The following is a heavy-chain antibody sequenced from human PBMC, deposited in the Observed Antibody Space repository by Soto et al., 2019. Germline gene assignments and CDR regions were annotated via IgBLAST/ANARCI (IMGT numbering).Heavy chain of an antibody. CDR1: GYTFTSFG. V-gene: IGHV1-18*01. J-gene: IGHJ5*02. CDR2: ISAYNGNT. CDR3: ARGLHVDKAMVTPYNWFDP. D-gene: IGHD5-18*01. Sequence: ASVKVSCKASGYTFTSFGISWLRQAPGQGLEWMGWISAYNGNTKYAQRLQGRVTMTTDTSTSTAYMELRSLRSDDTAVYYCARGLHVDKAMVTPYNWFDPWGQGTLVTVSS.